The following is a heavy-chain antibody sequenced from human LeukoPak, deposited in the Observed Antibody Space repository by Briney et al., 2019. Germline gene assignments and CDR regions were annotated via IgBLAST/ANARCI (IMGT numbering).Heavy chain of an antibody. CDR2: IYPGDSDT. V-gene: IGHV5-51*01. D-gene: IGHD4-23*01. J-gene: IGHJ5*02. Sequence: GESLKISCKGSGYSFTSYWIGWVRQMPGKGLEWMGIIYPGDSDTRYSPSFQGQVTISADKSISTAYLRWSSLKASDTAMYYCARLGSPGGNELVWFDPWGQGTLVTVSS. CDR1: GYSFTSYW. CDR3: ARLGSPGGNELVWFDP.